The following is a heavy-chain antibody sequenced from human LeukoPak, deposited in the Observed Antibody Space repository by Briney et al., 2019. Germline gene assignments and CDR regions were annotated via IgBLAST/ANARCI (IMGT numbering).Heavy chain of an antibody. CDR3: AKDSAKKYDDY. D-gene: IGHD2/OR15-2a*01. V-gene: IGHV3-74*01. CDR1: GFTFSSYW. CDR2: INSDGSST. Sequence: GESLRLSCAASGFTFSSYWMHWVRQAPGKGLVWVSRINSDGSSTSYADSVKGRFTISRDNAKNTLYLQMNSLRAEDPAVYYCAKDSAKKYDDYWGQGTLVTVSS. J-gene: IGHJ4*02.